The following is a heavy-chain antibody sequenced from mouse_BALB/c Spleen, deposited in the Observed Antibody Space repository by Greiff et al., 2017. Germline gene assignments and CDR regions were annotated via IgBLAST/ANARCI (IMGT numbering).Heavy chain of an antibody. CDR2: INPYNGAT. CDR1: GYSFTGYY. Sequence: EVQLQQSGPELVKPGASVKISCKASGYSFTGYYMHWVKQSHVKSLEWIGRINPYNGATSYNQNFKDKASLTVDKSSSTAYMELHSLTSEDSAVYYYARLDDYDGAWFAYWGQGTLVTVSA. D-gene: IGHD2-4*01. J-gene: IGHJ3*01. CDR3: ARLDDYDGAWFAY. V-gene: IGHV1-31*01.